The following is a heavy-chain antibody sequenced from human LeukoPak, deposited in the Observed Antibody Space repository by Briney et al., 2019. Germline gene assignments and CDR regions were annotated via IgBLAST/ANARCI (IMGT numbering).Heavy chain of an antibody. J-gene: IGHJ5*02. CDR3: AKPSGGSGSYGDWFDP. V-gene: IGHV3-23*01. D-gene: IGHD3-10*01. CDR2: ISVIGGST. CDR1: RFTFSSYA. Sequence: PGGSLRLSCAASRFTFSSYAMSWVRQAPGKGLEWVSTISVIGGSTYYADSVNGPFTISSDNSKNPLYLQRSSLRAEDTAVYYCAKPSGGSGSYGDWFDPWGQGTLVTVSS.